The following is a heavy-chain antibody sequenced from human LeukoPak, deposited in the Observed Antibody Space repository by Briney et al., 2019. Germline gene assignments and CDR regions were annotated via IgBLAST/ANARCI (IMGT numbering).Heavy chain of an antibody. CDR3: ARGTTVTYGGLLGY. V-gene: IGHV3-21*01. D-gene: IGHD4-17*01. CDR2: ISSSSTYI. CDR1: GFSFSSYN. J-gene: IGHJ4*02. Sequence: GGSLRLSCAASGFSFSSYNMNWVRQAPGKGLEWVSSISSSSTYIYYADSVKGRFTISRDNAKNSLYLQMNSLRAEDTAAYYCARGTTVTYGGLLGYWGQGTLVTVSS.